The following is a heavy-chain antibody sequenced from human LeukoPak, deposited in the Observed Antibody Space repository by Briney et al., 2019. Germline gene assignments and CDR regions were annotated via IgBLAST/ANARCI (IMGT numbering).Heavy chain of an antibody. CDR1: GGSISSYY. CDR2: IYYSGST. J-gene: IGHJ4*02. D-gene: IGHD5-24*01. CDR3: ARVRRDGYNYDY. V-gene: IGHV4-59*01. Sequence: SETLSLTCTVSGGSISSYYWSWIRQPPGKGLEWIGYIYYSGSTNYNPSLKSRVTISVDTSKNQFSLKLSSVTAADMAVYYCARVRRDGYNYDYWGQGTLVTVSS.